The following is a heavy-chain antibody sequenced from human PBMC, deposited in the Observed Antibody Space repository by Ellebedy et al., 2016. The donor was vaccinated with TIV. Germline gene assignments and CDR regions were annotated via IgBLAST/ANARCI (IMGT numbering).Heavy chain of an antibody. Sequence: GGSLRLSCAASGFTFSSYSMNWVRQAPGKGLEWVSSISSSSNYIYYADSVKGRFTISRDNAKNSLYLQMNSLRAEDTAVYYCARDAGADCSGGRCFGVFDYWGQGTLVTVSS. CDR1: GFTFSSYS. D-gene: IGHD2-15*01. CDR2: ISSSSNYI. V-gene: IGHV3-21*01. J-gene: IGHJ4*02. CDR3: ARDAGADCSGGRCFGVFDY.